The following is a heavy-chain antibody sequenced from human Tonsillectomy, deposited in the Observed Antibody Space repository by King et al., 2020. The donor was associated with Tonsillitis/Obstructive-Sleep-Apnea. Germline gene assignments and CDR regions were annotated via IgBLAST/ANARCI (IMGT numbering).Heavy chain of an antibody. J-gene: IGHJ4*02. Sequence: QLVQSGGGLVQPGGSLRLSCAASGFTVSSNYMSWVRQAPGKGLEWVSVIYSGGSTYYADSVKGRFTISRDNSKNTLYLQMNSLRAEETAVYYWARDWPYSSKLYHFDYLGPGTLVTVPS. V-gene: IGHV3-66*01. CDR1: GFTVSSNY. D-gene: IGHD6-13*01. CDR2: IYSGGST. CDR3: ARDWPYSSKLYHFDY.